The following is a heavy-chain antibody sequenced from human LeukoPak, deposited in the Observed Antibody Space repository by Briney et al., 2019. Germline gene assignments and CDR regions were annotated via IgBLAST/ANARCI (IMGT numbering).Heavy chain of an antibody. J-gene: IGHJ3*02. CDR1: GFTFSTYA. Sequence: GGSLRLSCAASGFTFSTYAMNWVRQAPGKGLNWVSGISGSGDGTLYADSVKGRFTISRDNSKKTLYLQMNRLRADDTAVYYCAKDARWLAPGTFDIWGQGTMVTVS. V-gene: IGHV3-23*01. CDR3: AKDARWLAPGTFDI. CDR2: ISGSGDGT. D-gene: IGHD6-19*01.